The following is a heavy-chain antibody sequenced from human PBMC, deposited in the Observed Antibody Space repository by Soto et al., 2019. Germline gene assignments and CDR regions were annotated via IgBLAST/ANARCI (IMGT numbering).Heavy chain of an antibody. CDR2: ISAYNGNT. D-gene: IGHD3-10*01. Sequence: ASVKVSCKASGYTFTSYGISWVRQAPGQGLEWMGWISAYNGNTNYAQKLQGRVTMTTDTSTSTAYMELRSLRSDDTAVYYCVVWFGELARHYYYYGMDVWGQGTTVTVSS. J-gene: IGHJ6*02. V-gene: IGHV1-18*01. CDR3: VVWFGELARHYYYYGMDV. CDR1: GYTFTSYG.